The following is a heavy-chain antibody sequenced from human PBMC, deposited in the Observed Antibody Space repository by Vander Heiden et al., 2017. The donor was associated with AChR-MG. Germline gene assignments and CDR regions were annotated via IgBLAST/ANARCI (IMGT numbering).Heavy chain of an antibody. Sequence: QITLKESGPTLVKPTQTLTLTCTFSGFPLSTSGVGVGWIRQPPGEALEWLALIYWDDDKRYSPSLKSRFTITKDTSKTQVVLTMTNMDPVDTATYYCAHGGRQLSAFDYWGQGTLVTVSS. CDR3: AHGGRQLSAFDY. J-gene: IGHJ4*02. CDR1: GFPLSTSGVG. CDR2: IYWDDDK. D-gene: IGHD6-13*01. V-gene: IGHV2-5*02.